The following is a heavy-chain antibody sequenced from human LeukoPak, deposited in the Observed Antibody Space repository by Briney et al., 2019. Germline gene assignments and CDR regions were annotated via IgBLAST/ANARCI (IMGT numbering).Heavy chain of an antibody. CDR3: ARHMTTVVNYGMDV. CDR2: IYYSGST. CDR1: GGSISSYY. Sequence: SETLSLTCTVSGGSISSYYWSWIRQPPGKGLERIGYIYYSGSTNYNPSLKSRVTISVDTSKNQFSLKLSSVTAADTAVYYCARHMTTVVNYGMDVWGQGTTVTVSS. V-gene: IGHV4-59*08. D-gene: IGHD4-23*01. J-gene: IGHJ6*02.